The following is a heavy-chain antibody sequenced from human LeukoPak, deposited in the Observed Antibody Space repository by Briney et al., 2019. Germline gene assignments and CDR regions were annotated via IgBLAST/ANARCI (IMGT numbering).Heavy chain of an antibody. CDR3: ARATGFDY. CDR2: INPKSGGT. V-gene: IGHV1-2*02. D-gene: IGHD1-1*01. J-gene: IGHJ4*02. CDR1: GYTFTDYY. Sequence: ASVKVSCKAAGYTFTDYYMHWVRQAPGQGPEWMGWINPKSGGTNYAQKFQGRVSMTRDTSISTAYMELSGLTSDDTAVYHCARATGFDYWGQGTLITVSS.